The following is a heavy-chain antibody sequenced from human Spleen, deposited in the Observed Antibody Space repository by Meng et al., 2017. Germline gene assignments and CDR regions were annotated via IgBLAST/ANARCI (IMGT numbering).Heavy chain of an antibody. CDR2: IYYSGST. D-gene: IGHD4-17*01. J-gene: IGHJ2*01. CDR3: ARDLFYGDYADWYFDL. CDR1: GGSFSGYY. Sequence: SETLSLTCAVYGGSFSGYYWSWIRQPPGKGLEWIGYIYYSGSTNYNPSLKSRVTISVDTSKNQFSLKLSSVTAADTAVYYCARDLFYGDYADWYFDLWGRGTLVTVSS. V-gene: IGHV4-34*11.